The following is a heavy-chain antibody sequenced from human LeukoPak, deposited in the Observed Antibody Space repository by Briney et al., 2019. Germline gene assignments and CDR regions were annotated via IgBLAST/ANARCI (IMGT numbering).Heavy chain of an antibody. J-gene: IGHJ4*02. V-gene: IGHV2-5*02. CDR2: IYWDDDK. CDR1: GFSLSTRGMA. CDR3: AHRRPSGGSGIFDY. Sequence: GPTLVNPTQTLTLTCTFSGFSLSTRGMAVGWIRQPPGKALEWLALIYWDDDKRYSPSLKSRLTITRGTSKNQVVLTMTDMDPVDTATYYCAHRRPSGGSGIFDYWGQGTLVTVSS. D-gene: IGHD2-15*01.